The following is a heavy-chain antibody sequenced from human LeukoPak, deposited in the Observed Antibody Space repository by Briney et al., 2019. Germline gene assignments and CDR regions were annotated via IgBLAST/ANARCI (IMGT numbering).Heavy chain of an antibody. CDR1: GFSYSNYW. V-gene: IGHV3-48*03. D-gene: IGHD3-10*02. CDR3: AELGITMIGGV. CDR2: ISSSGSTI. J-gene: IGHJ6*04. Sequence: GGSLRLSCAASGFSYSNYWMSWVRQAPGKGLEWVSYISSSGSTIYYADSVKGRFTISRDNAKNSLYLQMNSLRAEDTAVYYCAELGITMIGGVWGKGTTVTISS.